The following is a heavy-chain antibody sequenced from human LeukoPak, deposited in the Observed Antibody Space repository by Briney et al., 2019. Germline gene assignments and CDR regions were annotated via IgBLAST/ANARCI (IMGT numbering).Heavy chain of an antibody. CDR1: GFAFSAYW. J-gene: IGHJ4*02. Sequence: PGGSQRLSCSASGFAFSAYWMNWVRQAPGKGPEWVANINLSGSAQYYVDSVKGRCTISRDNAKSSLYLQMNSLRVEDTAVYYCAAWGLHNYWGQGTLVNVSS. D-gene: IGHD7-27*01. CDR3: AAWGLHNY. CDR2: INLSGSAQ. V-gene: IGHV3-7*01.